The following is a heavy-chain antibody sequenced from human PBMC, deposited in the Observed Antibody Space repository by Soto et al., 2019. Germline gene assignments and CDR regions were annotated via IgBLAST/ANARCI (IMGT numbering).Heavy chain of an antibody. CDR1: GFTFSGSA. CDR2: IRSKANSYAT. Sequence: EVQLVESGGGLVQPGGSLKLSCAASGFTFSGSAMHWVRQASGKGLEWVGRIRSKANSYATAYAASVKGRFTISRDDSKNTAYLQMNSMKTEDTAVYYCTSQQQLTTPDVWGQGTTVTVSS. V-gene: IGHV3-73*02. CDR3: TSQQQLTTPDV. D-gene: IGHD6-13*01. J-gene: IGHJ6*02.